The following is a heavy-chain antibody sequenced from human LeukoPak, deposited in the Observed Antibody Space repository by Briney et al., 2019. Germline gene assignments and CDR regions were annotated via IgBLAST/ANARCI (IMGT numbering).Heavy chain of an antibody. CDR2: IYPGDSDT. D-gene: IGHD3-10*01. CDR3: ARSRVTMVRGVISPYYYGMDV. CDR1: GYSFTSYW. J-gene: IGHJ6*02. Sequence: GESLKISCKGSGYSFTSYWICWVRQMPGKGLEWRGIIYPGDSDTRYSPAFQAQVTISADKSLSNAYLQWSSLKASATDMYYCARSRVTMVRGVISPYYYGMDVWGQGTTVTVSS. V-gene: IGHV5-51*01.